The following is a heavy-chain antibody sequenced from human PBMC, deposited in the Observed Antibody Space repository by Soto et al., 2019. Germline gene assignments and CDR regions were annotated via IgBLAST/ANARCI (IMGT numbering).Heavy chain of an antibody. D-gene: IGHD3-10*01. CDR3: ARDTELPLDY. CDR2: INNDESVT. J-gene: IGHJ4*02. CDR1: GFTLSRYW. V-gene: IGHV3-74*01. Sequence: EVQLVESGGGLVKPGGSLRLSCAASGFTLSRYWMHWVRQAPGKGLVWVSRINNDESVTTYADSVKGRFTISRDNAKKTLYLKMNSLRAEDTAVYYCARDTELPLDYWGQGTLVTVAS.